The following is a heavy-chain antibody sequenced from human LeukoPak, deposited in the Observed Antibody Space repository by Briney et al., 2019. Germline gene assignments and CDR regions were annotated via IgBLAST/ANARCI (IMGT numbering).Heavy chain of an antibody. Sequence: ASVKVSCKASGYTFTSYGISWARQAPGQGLEWMGWISVYNGNTNYAQKLQGRVTMTTDTSTSTAYMDLRSLGSDDTAVYYCARLEFAGTHYFDYWGQGTLVTVSS. J-gene: IGHJ4*02. CDR1: GYTFTSYG. D-gene: IGHD1-1*01. V-gene: IGHV1-18*01. CDR3: ARLEFAGTHYFDY. CDR2: ISVYNGNT.